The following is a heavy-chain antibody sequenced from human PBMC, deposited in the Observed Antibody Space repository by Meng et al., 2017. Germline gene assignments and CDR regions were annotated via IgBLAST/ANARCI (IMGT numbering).Heavy chain of an antibody. V-gene: IGHV3-49*04. D-gene: IGHD6-19*01. CDR1: GFTVGDYA. CDR2: TRSKLFGGTR. J-gene: IGHJ1*01. CDR3: TAYIVVAGTIYFQH. Sequence: GGLLRSPCTGPGFTVGDYAFSWARQAPGKGLEWIGFTRSKLFGGTREYAASVKGRFNMSRNDSKGIAYLHMDNLKAEDTAVYYFTAYIVVAGTIYFQHWGQGTLVTVSS.